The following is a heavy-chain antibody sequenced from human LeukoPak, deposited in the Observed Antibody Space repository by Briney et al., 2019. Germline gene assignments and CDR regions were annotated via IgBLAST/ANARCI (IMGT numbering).Heavy chain of an antibody. Sequence: SQTLSLTCNVSGGSISSGDYYWSWIRQPPGKGLEWIGYIHFSGNTFHNPSLQSRVTISADMSKNHLSLRLSSVTAADTAVYFCARDDSTGFHYYLDVWGKGTTVTVSS. J-gene: IGHJ6*03. V-gene: IGHV4-30-4*01. CDR1: GGSISSGDYY. CDR2: IHFSGNT. CDR3: ARDDSTGFHYYLDV. D-gene: IGHD3-22*01.